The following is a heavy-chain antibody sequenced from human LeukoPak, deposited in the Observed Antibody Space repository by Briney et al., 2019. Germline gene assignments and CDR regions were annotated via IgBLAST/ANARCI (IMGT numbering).Heavy chain of an antibody. V-gene: IGHV3-7*02. J-gene: IGHJ5*02. D-gene: IGHD1-26*01. CDR3: AGAMYSGSFDP. Sequence: PGGSLRLSCATSGFTFSRYWMNWVRQAPGKGLEWVANMKQDGSEKYYVDSVKGRCTISRDNAKNSLYPQMSSLRVEDTAVYYCAGAMYSGSFDPWGQGTLVTVSS. CDR1: GFTFSRYW. CDR2: MKQDGSEK.